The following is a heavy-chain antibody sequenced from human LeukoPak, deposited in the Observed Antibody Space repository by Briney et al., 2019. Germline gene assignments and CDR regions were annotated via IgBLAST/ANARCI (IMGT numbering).Heavy chain of an antibody. J-gene: IGHJ5*01. CDR1: GYTFTGYY. CDR3: TRGGSWFDS. Sequence: ALVKVSCKASGYTFTGYYMHWVRQAPGQGLEWMGWINPNSGGTNYAPKFQGRVILTRDPSISTAYLELTSLKFDDTAVYYCTRGGSWFDSWGQGSLVTVSS. V-gene: IGHV1-2*02. CDR2: INPNSGGT. D-gene: IGHD3-16*01.